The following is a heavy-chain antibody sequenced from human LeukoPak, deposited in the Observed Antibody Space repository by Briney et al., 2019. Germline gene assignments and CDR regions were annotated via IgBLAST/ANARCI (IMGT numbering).Heavy chain of an antibody. CDR2: ISGSGGST. Sequence: GGSLRLSCAASGFTFSSYAMSWVRQAPGKGLEWVSAISGSGGSTYYADSVKGRFTISRDNSMNTLYLQMNSLRAEDTAVYYCAKGIWPTVVTADGGFDYWGQGTLVTVSS. J-gene: IGHJ4*02. CDR3: AKGIWPTVVTADGGFDY. D-gene: IGHD2-21*02. V-gene: IGHV3-23*01. CDR1: GFTFSSYA.